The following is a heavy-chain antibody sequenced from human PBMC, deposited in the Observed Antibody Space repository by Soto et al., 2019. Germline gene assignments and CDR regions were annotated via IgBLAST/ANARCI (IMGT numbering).Heavy chain of an antibody. CDR2: INPNSCDT. CDR3: ARSSIH. V-gene: IGHV1-2*02. D-gene: IGHD3-10*01. CDR1: GYSFSADY. Sequence: QVQLVQSGAEVKKPGASVRVSCKASGYSFSADYMHWVRQAPGQGLEWMGWINPNSCDTTYLQKFQGRLTMTTDTTISTAYMDLNSLRPDDTVVYYCARSSIHWGQGTLVTVSS. J-gene: IGHJ4*02.